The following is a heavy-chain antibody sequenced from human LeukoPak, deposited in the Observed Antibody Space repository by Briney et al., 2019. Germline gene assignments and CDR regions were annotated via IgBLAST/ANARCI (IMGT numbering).Heavy chain of an antibody. Sequence: SVXXSXKVSXYTLTELSMHWVRQAPGKGLEWMGGFDPEDGETIYAQKFQGRVTMTEDTSTDTAYMELSSLRSEDTAVYYCALSLAAATYFDYWGQGTLVTVSS. CDR2: FDPEDGET. D-gene: IGHD6-13*01. V-gene: IGHV1-24*01. CDR3: ALSLAAATYFDY. J-gene: IGHJ4*02. CDR1: XYTLTELS.